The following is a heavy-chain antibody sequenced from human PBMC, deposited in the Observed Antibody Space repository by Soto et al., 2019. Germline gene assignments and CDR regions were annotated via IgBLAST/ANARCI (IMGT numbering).Heavy chain of an antibody. V-gene: IGHV3-72*01. J-gene: IGHJ6*02. CDR3: ARSGGMDV. Sequence: EVQLVGSGGGLVQPGGSLRLSCAASGFTLSDHYMDWVRQAPGKGLEWVGRSRNKANSYTTEYAASVKGRFTISRDDSKNSLYLQMNSLKTEDTAVYYCARSGGMDVWGQGTTVTVSS. D-gene: IGHD3-3*01. CDR1: GFTLSDHY. CDR2: SRNKANSYTT.